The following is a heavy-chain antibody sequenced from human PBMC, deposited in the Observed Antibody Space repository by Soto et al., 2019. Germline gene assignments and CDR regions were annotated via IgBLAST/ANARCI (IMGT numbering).Heavy chain of an antibody. J-gene: IGHJ5*02. CDR2: IGTLHDT. Sequence: EVQLVESGGGLVQPGGSLRLSCAASGFTFSAYDMHWVRQPTGKGLEWVSAIGTLHDTYYPDSVKGRFTISREKAKNSLYLQKNSLTTGDQAGYYFSRPASYRQGGGGWFDPWGQGTLVTVSS. CDR1: GFTFSAYD. CDR3: SRPASYRQGGGGWFDP. V-gene: IGHV3-13*01. D-gene: IGHD3-16*01.